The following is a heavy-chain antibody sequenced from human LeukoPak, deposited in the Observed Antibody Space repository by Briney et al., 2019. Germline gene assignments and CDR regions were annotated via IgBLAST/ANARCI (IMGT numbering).Heavy chain of an antibody. D-gene: IGHD3-10*01. CDR3: TGNYYGSGSYADFDY. V-gene: IGHV3-73*01. CDR1: GFTFSGSA. CDR2: IRSTANGYAT. Sequence: GGSLRLSCAASGFTFSGSALHWVRQACGKGLEGVGRIRSTANGYATAYAASVKGRFTISRDDSKNTAYLQMDSLKTEDTAVYYCTGNYYGSGSYADFDYWGQGTLVTVSS. J-gene: IGHJ4*02.